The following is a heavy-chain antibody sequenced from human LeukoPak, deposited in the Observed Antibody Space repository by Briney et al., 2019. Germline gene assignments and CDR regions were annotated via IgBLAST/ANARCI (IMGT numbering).Heavy chain of an antibody. V-gene: IGHV1-2*02. CDR1: GYTFTGYY. J-gene: IGHJ5*02. D-gene: IGHD5-24*01. Sequence: ASVTVSCKASGYTFTGYYMHWVRQAPGQGLEWMGWINPNSGGTNYAQKFQGRVTMTRDTSISTAYMELSRLRSDDTAVYYCARDLRWLQLLGWFDPWGQGTLVTVSS. CDR2: INPNSGGT. CDR3: ARDLRWLQLLGWFDP.